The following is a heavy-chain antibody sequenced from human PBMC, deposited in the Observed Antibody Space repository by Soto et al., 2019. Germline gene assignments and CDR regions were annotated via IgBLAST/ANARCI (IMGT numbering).Heavy chain of an antibody. J-gene: IGHJ4*02. Sequence: GGSLRLSCAASGFTFSDYYMSWIRQAPGKGLEWVSYISSSSSYTNYADSVKGRFTISRDNAKNSLYLQMNSLRAEDTAVYYCARELITFGGVIVFDYWGQGTLVTVSS. CDR3: ARELITFGGVIVFDY. CDR1: GFTFSDYY. D-gene: IGHD3-16*02. V-gene: IGHV3-11*06. CDR2: ISSSSSYT.